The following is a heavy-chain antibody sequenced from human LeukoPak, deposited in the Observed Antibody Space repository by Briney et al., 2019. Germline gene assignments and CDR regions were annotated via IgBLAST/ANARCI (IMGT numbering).Heavy chain of an antibody. V-gene: IGHV1-2*02. CDR3: ARDGSLAY. CDR2: INSNNGAT. J-gene: IGHJ4*02. D-gene: IGHD5-12*01. Sequence: ASVKVSSKASGYTFTRYGISWVRQAPGQGLEWMGWINSNNGATNYAQKFQGRVTMTRDTSISTAYMELTRLGSDDTAVYYCARDGSLAYWGQGTLVTVSS. CDR1: GYTFTRYG.